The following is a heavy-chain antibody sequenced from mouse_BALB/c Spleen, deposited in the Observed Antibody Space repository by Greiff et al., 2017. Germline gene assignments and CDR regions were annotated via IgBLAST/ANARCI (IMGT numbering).Heavy chain of an antibody. J-gene: IGHJ2*01. CDR2: IYPGDGDT. CDR1: GYAFSSYW. CDR3: ARSVITTVVATFDY. V-gene: IGHV1-80*01. Sequence: VQLQQSGAELVRPGSSVKISCKASGYAFSSYWMNWVKQRPGQGLEWIGQIYPGDGDTNYNGKFKGKATLTADKSSSTAYMQLSSLTSEDSAVYFCARSVITTVVATFDYWGQGTTLTVSS. D-gene: IGHD1-1*01.